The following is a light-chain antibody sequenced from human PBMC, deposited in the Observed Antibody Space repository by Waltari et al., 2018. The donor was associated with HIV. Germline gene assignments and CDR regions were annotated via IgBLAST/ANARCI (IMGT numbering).Light chain of an antibody. Sequence: EIVLTQSPGTLSLSPGKSATLSCRASQSVSSSYLAWYQQKPGQAPRLLIYGASSRATGIPDRFSGSGSGTDFTLTISRLEPEDFAVYYCQQYGVSPLTFGGGTKVEIK. J-gene: IGKJ4*01. CDR3: QQYGVSPLT. CDR1: QSVSSSY. V-gene: IGKV3-20*01. CDR2: GAS.